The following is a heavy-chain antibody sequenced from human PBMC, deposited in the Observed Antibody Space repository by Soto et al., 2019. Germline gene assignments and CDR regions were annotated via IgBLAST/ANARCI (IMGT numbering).Heavy chain of an antibody. CDR1: GYTFTSYA. D-gene: IGHD2-15*01. CDR2: INAGNGNT. V-gene: IGHV1-3*01. Sequence: ASVRVSCKASGYTFTSYAMHWVRQAPGQRLEWMGWINAGNGNTKYSQKFQGRVTITRDTSASTAYMELSSLRSEDTAVYYCARVGGSNGYYGMDVWGQGTTVTVSS. J-gene: IGHJ6*02. CDR3: ARVGGSNGYYGMDV.